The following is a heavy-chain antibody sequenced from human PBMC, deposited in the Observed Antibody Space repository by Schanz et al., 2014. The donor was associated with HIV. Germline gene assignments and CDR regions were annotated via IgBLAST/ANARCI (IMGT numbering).Heavy chain of an antibody. J-gene: IGHJ6*02. V-gene: IGHV4-31*03. CDR3: ARADYYGSGSYYKNYYYGMDV. D-gene: IGHD3-10*01. CDR1: GGSISSGGYY. Sequence: QVQLQESGPGLVKPSQTLSLTCTVSGGSISSGGYYWSWIRQHPGKGLEWIGYIYYSGSTYYNPSLKSRVTISVDTSKNQFSLKLSSVTAADTAVYYCARADYYGSGSYYKNYYYGMDVWGQGTTVTVS. CDR2: IYYSGST.